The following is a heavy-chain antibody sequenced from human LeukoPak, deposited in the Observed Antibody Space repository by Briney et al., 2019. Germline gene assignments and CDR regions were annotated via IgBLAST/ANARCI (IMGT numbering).Heavy chain of an antibody. Sequence: ASVKVSCKASGYTFTGYYMHWVRQAPGQGLEWMGWINPNSGGTNYAQKFQGRVTMTRDTSISTAYMELSGLRSDDTAVYYCARDPSWYDSPWGQGTLVTVSS. V-gene: IGHV1-2*02. D-gene: IGHD6-13*01. CDR2: INPNSGGT. J-gene: IGHJ5*02. CDR3: ARDPSWYDSP. CDR1: GYTFTGYY.